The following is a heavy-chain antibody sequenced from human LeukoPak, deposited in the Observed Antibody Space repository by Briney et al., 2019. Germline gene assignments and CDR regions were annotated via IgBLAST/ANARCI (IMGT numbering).Heavy chain of an antibody. J-gene: IGHJ4*02. CDR3: AKEVGYGSVDY. Sequence: GGSLRLSCAASGFTFSDYYMTWIRQAPGKGLEWVSAISGSGVSTYFADSVKGRIIISRDNSKNTLYLQMNSLSVEDTAVYYCAKEVGYGSVDYWGQGTLVTVSS. D-gene: IGHD3-10*01. CDR2: ISGSGVST. CDR1: GFTFSDYY. V-gene: IGHV3-23*01.